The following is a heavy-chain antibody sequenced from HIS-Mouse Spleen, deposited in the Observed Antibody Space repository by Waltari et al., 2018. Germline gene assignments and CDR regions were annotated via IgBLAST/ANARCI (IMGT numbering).Heavy chain of an antibody. CDR3: ARKRTASGWFDP. D-gene: IGHD2-21*02. Sequence: QLQLQESGPGLVKPSETLSLTCTVSGGPLRSSSYYGGWIRQPPGKGLDWIGSSYYSGSTYYNPSLKSRVTISVDTSKNQFSLKLSSVTAADTAVYYCARKRTASGWFDPWGQGTLVTVSS. J-gene: IGHJ5*02. CDR2: SYYSGST. CDR1: GGPLRSSSYY. V-gene: IGHV4-39*01.